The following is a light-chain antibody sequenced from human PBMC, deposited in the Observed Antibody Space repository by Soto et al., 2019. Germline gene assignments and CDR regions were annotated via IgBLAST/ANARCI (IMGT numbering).Light chain of an antibody. J-gene: IGLJ1*01. CDR3: SSYAGSNNLEV. CDR2: EVS. Sequence: SALTQPPSASGSPGQSVTISCTGTSSDFGGYNYVSWYQQHPGKAPKLMIYEVSKRPSGVPGRFSGSKSGNTASLTVSGLQAEDEADYYCSSYAGSNNLEVFGTGTKVTVL. V-gene: IGLV2-8*01. CDR1: SSDFGGYNY.